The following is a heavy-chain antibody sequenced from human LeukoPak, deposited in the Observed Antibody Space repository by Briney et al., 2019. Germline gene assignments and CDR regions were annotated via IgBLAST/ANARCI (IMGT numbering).Heavy chain of an antibody. CDR1: GFTFSDYY. J-gene: IGHJ4*02. D-gene: IGHD6-13*01. Sequence: TGGSLRLSCAASGFTFSDYYMSWLRQAPGKGLEWVSYISSSSSYTNYADSVKGRFTISRDNAKNSLYLQMNSLRAEDTAVYYCARDAHSSSWSFDYWGQGTLVTVSS. CDR3: ARDAHSSSWSFDY. CDR2: ISSSSSYT. V-gene: IGHV3-11*06.